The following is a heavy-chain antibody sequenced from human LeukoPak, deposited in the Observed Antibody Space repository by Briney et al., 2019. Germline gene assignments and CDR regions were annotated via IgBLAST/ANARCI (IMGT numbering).Heavy chain of an antibody. Sequence: ASVKISFKASGYTFTVYYMHWLRQAPGQGLEWMGWIDPKRGGTNYAQKFQGRVTMSRDTSISTAYMEVSRLRSDDTAVYYCATSIEAEIWYFDYWGQGTLVTVSS. V-gene: IGHV1-2*02. CDR1: GYTFTVYY. D-gene: IGHD1-14*01. J-gene: IGHJ4*02. CDR3: ATSIEAEIWYFDY. CDR2: IDPKRGGT.